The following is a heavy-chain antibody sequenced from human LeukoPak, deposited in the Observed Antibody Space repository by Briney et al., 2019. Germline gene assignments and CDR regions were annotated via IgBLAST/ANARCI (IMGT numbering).Heavy chain of an antibody. CDR2: ISYSGST. J-gene: IGHJ4*02. CDR1: GGSITSSSYY. V-gene: IGHV4-61*05. D-gene: IGHD5-12*01. CDR3: ARQSSGYDLGPFAY. Sequence: PSETLSLTCTVSGGSITSSSYYWGWIRQPPGKGLEWIAYISYSGSTNYNPSLRSRVTISLDTSKNHFSLKPSSVTAADTAVYYCARQSSGYDLGPFAYWGQGTLVTVSS.